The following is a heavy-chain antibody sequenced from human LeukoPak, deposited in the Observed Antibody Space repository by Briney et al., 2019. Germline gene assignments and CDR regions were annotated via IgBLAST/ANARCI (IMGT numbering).Heavy chain of an antibody. D-gene: IGHD3-10*01. CDR3: ARVRTSFDS. CDR1: GGSISSSGYN. CDR2: LYDSGST. J-gene: IGHJ4*02. Sequence: SETLSLTCTVSGGSISSSGYNWDWIRQPPGKGLEWIGNLYDSGSTYYNPSLKSRVTISVDTSNNQFSLKLTSVTAADTAVYYCARVRTSFDSWGQGTLVTVSS. V-gene: IGHV4-39*07.